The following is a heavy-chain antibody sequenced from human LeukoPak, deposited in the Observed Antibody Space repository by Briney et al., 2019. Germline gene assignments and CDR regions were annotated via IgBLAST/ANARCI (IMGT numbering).Heavy chain of an antibody. D-gene: IGHD6-13*01. CDR2: MNPNSGNT. J-gene: IGHJ6*03. CDR3: AREYSSSWGYYYYYYYMDV. CDR1: GGTFSSYA. V-gene: IGHV1-8*02. Sequence: GASVKVSCKASGGTFSSYAISWVRQAPGQGLEWMGWMNPNSGNTGYAQKFQGRVTMTRNTSISTAYMELSSLRSEDTAVYYCAREYSSSWGYYYYYYYMDVWGKGTTVTVSS.